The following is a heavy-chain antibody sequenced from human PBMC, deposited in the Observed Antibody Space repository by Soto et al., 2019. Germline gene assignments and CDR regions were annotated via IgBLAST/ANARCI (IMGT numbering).Heavy chain of an antibody. CDR2: INPSGSSA. CDR3: ARDPNFSLTFHYYGMDV. CDR1: GYTFTSYY. V-gene: IGHV1-46*01. J-gene: IGHJ6*02. Sequence: GASVKVSCKASGYTFTSYYIHWVRQAPGQGLEWMGIINPSGSSASYARKFQARDALSRDTSTSTVYMEVSGQSSDDTAVYYCARDPNFSLTFHYYGMDVWGQGTTVTVSS.